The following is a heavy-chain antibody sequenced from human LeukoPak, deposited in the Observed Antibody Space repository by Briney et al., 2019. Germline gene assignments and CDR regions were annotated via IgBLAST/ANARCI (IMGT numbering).Heavy chain of an antibody. CDR1: GFTFSSYA. J-gene: IGHJ4*02. V-gene: IGHV3-23*01. Sequence: GGSLRLSCAASGFTFSSYAMSWVRQAPGKGLEWVSTLSGSGGTTYYADSVKGRFTISRDNSKNTLYLQMNSLRAEDTAVYYCAKDVPAAYFDYWGQGTLVTVSS. CDR3: AKDVPAAYFDY. D-gene: IGHD2-2*01. CDR2: LSGSGGTT.